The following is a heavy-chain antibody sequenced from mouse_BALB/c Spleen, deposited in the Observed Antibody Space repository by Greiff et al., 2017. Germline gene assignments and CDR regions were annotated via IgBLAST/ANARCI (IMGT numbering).Heavy chain of an antibody. V-gene: IGHV1-69*02. Sequence: QVHVKQPGAELVRPGASVKLSCKASGYTFTSYWINWVKQRPGQGLEWIGNIYPSDSYTNYNQKFKDKATLTVDKSSSTAYMQLSSPTSEDSAVYYCTRAMITGAMDYWGQGTSVTVSS. CDR2: IYPSDSYT. CDR3: TRAMITGAMDY. CDR1: GYTFTSYW. D-gene: IGHD2-4*01. J-gene: IGHJ4*01.